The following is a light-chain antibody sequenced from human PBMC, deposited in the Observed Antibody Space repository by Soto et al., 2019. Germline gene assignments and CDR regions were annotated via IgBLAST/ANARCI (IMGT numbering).Light chain of an antibody. Sequence: QSALTQPASVSGSPGQSITISCTGTSSDVGSYNLVSWYQQHPGKAPKLMIYEGSKRPSGVSNLFSGSKSGNTASLTIAGLQAEDDADYYCCSYAASSTFSVVFGGGTKLTVL. CDR3: CSYAASSTFSVV. V-gene: IGLV2-23*03. CDR2: EGS. CDR1: SSDVGSYNL. J-gene: IGLJ2*01.